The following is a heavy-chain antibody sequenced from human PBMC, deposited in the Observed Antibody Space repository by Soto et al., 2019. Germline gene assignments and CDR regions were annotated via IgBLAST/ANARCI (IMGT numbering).Heavy chain of an antibody. J-gene: IGHJ4*02. CDR1: GYSISRGYY. Sequence: SETLSLTWAVSGYSISRGYYWCFVRQTPGRGLEWIGSIHQSGNAYYNPSLKSRVTISVDTSKNQFSLKLSSVTAADTAVYFCARDVHYYDSSGFHWGAPFDFWRQGTQVTVSS. V-gene: IGHV4-38-2*02. CDR3: ARDVHYYDSSGFHWGAPFDF. D-gene: IGHD3-22*01. CDR2: IHQSGNA.